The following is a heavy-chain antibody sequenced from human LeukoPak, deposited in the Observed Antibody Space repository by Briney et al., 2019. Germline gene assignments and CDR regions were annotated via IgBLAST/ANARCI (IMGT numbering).Heavy chain of an antibody. CDR2: INPNSGGT. D-gene: IGHD2-2*02. Sequence: ASVKVSCKASGYTFTSYGISWVRQAPGQGLEWMGWINPNSGGTNYAQKFQGRVTMTRDTSISTAYMELSRLRSDDTAVYYCARRCSSTSCYTDFDYWGQGTLVTVSS. CDR3: ARRCSSTSCYTDFDY. CDR1: GYTFTSYG. J-gene: IGHJ4*02. V-gene: IGHV1-2*02.